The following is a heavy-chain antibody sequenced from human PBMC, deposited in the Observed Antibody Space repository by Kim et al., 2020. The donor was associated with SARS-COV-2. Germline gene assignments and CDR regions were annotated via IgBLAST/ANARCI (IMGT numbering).Heavy chain of an antibody. D-gene: IGHD4-17*01. CDR2: IYSADSDT. CDR3: ARHPRLEHNGAWINHYYYCMDV. V-gene: IGHV5-51*01. J-gene: IGHJ6*03. Sequence: GESLKISCQGSGYSFTNYWIGWVRQMPGKGLEWMGIIYSADSDTRYSPSFEGQVTISADKSISTVYLQWSSLTASDNAMYYCARHPRLEHNGAWINHYYYCMDVWGKGTTVTVTS. CDR1: GYSFTNYW.